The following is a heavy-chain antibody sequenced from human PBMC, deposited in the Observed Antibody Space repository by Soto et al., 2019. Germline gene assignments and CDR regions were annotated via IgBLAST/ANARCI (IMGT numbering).Heavy chain of an antibody. D-gene: IGHD3-3*01. Sequence: ASVKVSCKASGYTSTSYAMHWVRQAPGQRLEWMGWINAGNGNTKYSQKFQGRVTITRDTSASTAYMELSSLRSEDTAVYYCAKGPHYYFWSSYYAGWYYGMDVWGQGTTVTVSS. CDR3: AKGPHYYFWSSYYAGWYYGMDV. J-gene: IGHJ6*02. CDR1: GYTSTSYA. V-gene: IGHV1-3*01. CDR2: INAGNGNT.